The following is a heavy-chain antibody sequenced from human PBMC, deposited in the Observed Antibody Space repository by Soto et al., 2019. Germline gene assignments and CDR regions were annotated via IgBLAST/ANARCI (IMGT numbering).Heavy chain of an antibody. V-gene: IGHV3-23*04. CDR1: GFTFSIYA. Sequence: EKQLVESGGALAQPGGSLRLSCVGSGFTFSIYALTWVRQAPGKGLEWVSLITNNGDTTFFGDSVKGRFSITRDNSKNRLYLQLEILRAEDPAVYYCAFSASYGGAFDDSGQGTMVAVSS. J-gene: IGHJ3*01. CDR2: ITNNGDTT. CDR3: AFSASYGGAFDD. D-gene: IGHD1-26*01.